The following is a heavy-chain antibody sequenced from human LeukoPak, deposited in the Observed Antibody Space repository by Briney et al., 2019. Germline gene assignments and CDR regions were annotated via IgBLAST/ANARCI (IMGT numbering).Heavy chain of an antibody. J-gene: IGHJ1*01. Sequence: ASVKVSCKASGYTFTGYYMHWVRQAPGQGLEWMGWINPNSSATNYAQKFQGSVTMTVDTSISTVYMELGRLRSDDTAVYYCARVLKDGYNNGNFQHWGQGTLVTVSS. V-gene: IGHV1-2*02. CDR3: ARVLKDGYNNGNFQH. CDR2: INPNSSAT. D-gene: IGHD5-24*01. CDR1: GYTFTGYY.